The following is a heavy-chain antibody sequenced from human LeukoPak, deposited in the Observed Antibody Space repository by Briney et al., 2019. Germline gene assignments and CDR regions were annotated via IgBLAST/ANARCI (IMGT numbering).Heavy chain of an antibody. D-gene: IGHD3-3*01. Sequence: AASVKVSCKASGYTFTSYYMHWVRQAPGQGLEWMGIINPSGGSTSYAQKFQGRVTMTRDTSTSTVYMELSSLRSEDTAVYYCARLSYYDFWSGYYFEGGNYFDYWGQGTLVTVSS. CDR1: GYTFTSYY. CDR2: INPSGGST. J-gene: IGHJ4*02. CDR3: ARLSYYDFWSGYYFEGGNYFDY. V-gene: IGHV1-46*01.